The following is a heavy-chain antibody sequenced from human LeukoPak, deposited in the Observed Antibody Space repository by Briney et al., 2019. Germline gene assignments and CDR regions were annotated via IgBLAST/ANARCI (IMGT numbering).Heavy chain of an antibody. CDR3: ARASQSVVAADY. CDR2: IYHSGST. Sequence: SETLSLTCAVSGHSISRGYYWGWIRQPPGKGLEWIGSIYHSGSTYYNPSLKSPVTISVDTSKNQFSLKVSSVTAADTAVYYCARASQSVVAADYWGQGTLVTVSS. D-gene: IGHD2-15*01. V-gene: IGHV4-38-2*01. CDR1: GHSISRGYY. J-gene: IGHJ4*02.